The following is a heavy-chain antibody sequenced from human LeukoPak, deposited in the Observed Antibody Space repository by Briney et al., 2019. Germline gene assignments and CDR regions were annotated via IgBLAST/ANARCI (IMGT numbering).Heavy chain of an antibody. Sequence: GESLRLSCAASGFTFSSYSMNWVRQAPGKGLEWVSSISSSSSYIYYADSVKGRFTISRDNAKNSLYLQMNSLRAEDTAVYYCARDGLPDWSSTDFDYWGQGTLVTVSS. CDR1: GFTFSSYS. D-gene: IGHD3-9*01. CDR3: ARDGLPDWSSTDFDY. V-gene: IGHV3-21*01. CDR2: ISSSSSYI. J-gene: IGHJ4*02.